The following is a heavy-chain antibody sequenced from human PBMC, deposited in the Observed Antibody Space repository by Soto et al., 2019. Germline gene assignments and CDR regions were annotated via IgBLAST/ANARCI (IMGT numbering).Heavy chain of an antibody. J-gene: IGHJ4*02. Sequence: QVELVQSGAQVKKPGSAVKVYCKATGGTFNMFAMNWVRQAPGHGLEWMGGIIPIFDAPRYSEQFQGRVTITVDESTSTAYMELSRLRSDDTAIYYCTRAIGSGGVMGGFDYWGQGTLVTVSS. CDR2: IIPIFDAP. CDR1: GGTFNMFA. V-gene: IGHV1-69*01. CDR3: TRAIGSGGVMGGFDY. D-gene: IGHD3-16*01.